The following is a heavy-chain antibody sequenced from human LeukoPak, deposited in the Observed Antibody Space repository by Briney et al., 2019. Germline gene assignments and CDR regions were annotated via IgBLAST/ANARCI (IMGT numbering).Heavy chain of an antibody. J-gene: IGHJ4*02. CDR1: GFTFSSHW. V-gene: IGHV3-74*01. CDR2: INSDGSSI. Sequence: PGGPLRLSCAASGFTFSSHWMHWVRQAPGKGLVWVSRINSDGSSISYADSVKGRFTISRDNAKNTLYLQMNSLRAEDTAVYYCAEGIFGVVIKDYWGQGTLVTVSS. CDR3: AEGIFGVVIKDY. D-gene: IGHD3-3*01.